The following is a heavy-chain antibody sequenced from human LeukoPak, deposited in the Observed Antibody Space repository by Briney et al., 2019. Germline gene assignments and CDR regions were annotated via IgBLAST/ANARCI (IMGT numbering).Heavy chain of an antibody. Sequence: SETLSLTCAVYGGSFSGYYWSWIRQPPGKGLEWIGEINHSGSTNYNPSLKSRVTISVDTSKNQFSLKLSSVTAADTAVHYCARWSSGCYFDYWGQGTLVTVSS. J-gene: IGHJ4*02. CDR3: ARWSSGCYFDY. V-gene: IGHV4-34*01. CDR1: GGSFSGYY. D-gene: IGHD6-19*01. CDR2: INHSGST.